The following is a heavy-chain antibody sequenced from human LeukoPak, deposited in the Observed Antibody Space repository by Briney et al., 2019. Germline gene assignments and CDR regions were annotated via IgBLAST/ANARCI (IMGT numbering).Heavy chain of an antibody. CDR3: ARVNDGQWLVENLDYFDY. V-gene: IGHV3-23*01. Sequence: PGGSLRLSCAASGFTFSSYAMSWVRQAPGKGLEWVSAISGSGGSTYYADSVKGRFTISRDNSKNTLYLQMNSLRAEDTAVYYCARVNDGQWLVENLDYFDYWGQGTLVTVSS. D-gene: IGHD6-19*01. CDR2: ISGSGGST. J-gene: IGHJ4*02. CDR1: GFTFSSYA.